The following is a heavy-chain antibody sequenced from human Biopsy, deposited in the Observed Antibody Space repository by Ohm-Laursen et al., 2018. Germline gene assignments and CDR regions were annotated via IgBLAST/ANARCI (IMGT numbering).Heavy chain of an antibody. J-gene: IGHJ6*02. V-gene: IGHV4-59*02. CDR2: IYYSVMT. Sequence: GTLSLTCAVSGDSVTKYYWSWIRQPPGKGLEWIGHIYYSVMTIYNPSLQSRVSISVDTSRNQVSLTLSSVTAADTAVYYCPRDSGILNYGNFKYYHYYGMDVWGQGTKVTVSS. CDR3: PRDSGILNYGNFKYYHYYGMDV. CDR1: GDSVTKYY. D-gene: IGHD4-11*01.